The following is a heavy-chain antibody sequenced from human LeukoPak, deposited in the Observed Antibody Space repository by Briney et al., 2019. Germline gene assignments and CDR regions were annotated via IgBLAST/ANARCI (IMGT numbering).Heavy chain of an antibody. D-gene: IGHD2-2*01. CDR1: GFTFSSYA. J-gene: IGHJ4*02. Sequence: GRSLRLSCAASGFTFSSYAMHWVRQAPGKGLEWVAVISYDGSNKCYADSVKGRFTISRDNSKNTLYLQMNSLRAEDTAVYYCAGYCSSTSCHPDPKTRHIDYWGQGTLVTVSS. V-gene: IGHV3-30*04. CDR3: AGYCSSTSCHPDPKTRHIDY. CDR2: ISYDGSNK.